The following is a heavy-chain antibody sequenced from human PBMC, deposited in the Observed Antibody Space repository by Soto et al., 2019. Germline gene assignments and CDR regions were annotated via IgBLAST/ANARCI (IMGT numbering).Heavy chain of an antibody. CDR3: ARGGAVVVPAAISSIGTYFDY. Sequence: ASVKVSCKASGYTFTSYYMHWVRQAPGQRLEWMGGIIPIFGTAGYAQKFQGRVTMTSNTSISTAYMELSRLRSDDTAVYYCARGGAVVVPAAISSIGTYFDYWGQGTLVTVSS. CDR2: IIPIFGTA. D-gene: IGHD2-2*01. J-gene: IGHJ4*02. CDR1: GYTFTSYY. V-gene: IGHV1-8*02.